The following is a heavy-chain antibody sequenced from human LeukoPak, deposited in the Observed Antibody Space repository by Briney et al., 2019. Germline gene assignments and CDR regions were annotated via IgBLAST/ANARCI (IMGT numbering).Heavy chain of an antibody. V-gene: IGHV3-11*01. Sequence: GGSLRLSCAASGFTFSDYHMNSIRQAPGKGLEWISYISPGGGSIHFADSVQGRFTLSRDYAKNSLYLHMNSLTAEDTALYYCAIGRDIAVAGPGGYFDHWGQGTLVTVSS. D-gene: IGHD6-19*01. CDR2: ISPGGGSI. J-gene: IGHJ4*02. CDR3: AIGRDIAVAGPGGYFDH. CDR1: GFTFSDYH.